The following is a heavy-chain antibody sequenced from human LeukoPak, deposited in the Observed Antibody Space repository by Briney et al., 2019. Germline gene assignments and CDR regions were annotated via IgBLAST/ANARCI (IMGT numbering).Heavy chain of an antibody. D-gene: IGHD3-3*01. V-gene: IGHV3-30-3*01. J-gene: IGHJ6*02. CDR2: ISYDGSNK. CDR3: ARERSGSTPYYYYGMDV. CDR1: GFTFRSYA. Sequence: GGSLRLSCAACGFTFRSYAMHWVRQAPGKGLGGVAVISYDGSNKYYGDSVKGRFTISRDNSKNTLYLQMNSLRAEDTAVDYCARERSGSTPYYYYGMDVWGQGTTVTVS.